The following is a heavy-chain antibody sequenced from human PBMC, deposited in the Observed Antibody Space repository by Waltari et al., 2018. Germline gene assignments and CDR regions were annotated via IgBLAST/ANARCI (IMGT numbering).Heavy chain of an antibody. CDR3: ATYYSGSGSYGFDS. Sequence: EVQLVESGGGLVKPGGSLRLSCAGSGFTLNNYAINWVSQAPGKGLEWVSHISKSGDHIYYSDAVKGRFTVSRDNAKRSVYLQMSSLRAEDTAVYYCATYYSGSGSYGFDSWGQGTLVSVSS. CDR2: ISKSGDHI. CDR1: GFTLNNYA. D-gene: IGHD3-10*01. V-gene: IGHV3-21*01. J-gene: IGHJ4*02.